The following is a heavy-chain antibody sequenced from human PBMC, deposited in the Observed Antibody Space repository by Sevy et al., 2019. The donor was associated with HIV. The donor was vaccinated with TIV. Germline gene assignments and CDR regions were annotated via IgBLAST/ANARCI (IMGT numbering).Heavy chain of an antibody. J-gene: IGHJ6*03. CDR3: ARGWFGDPYYYYYYMDV. D-gene: IGHD3-10*01. Sequence: ASVKVSCKASGYTFTSYGISWVRQAPGQGLEWMGWISAYNGNTNYAQKLQGRVTMTTDTSTSTAYMELRSLRSDDTAVYYCARGWFGDPYYYYYYMDVWGQGTTVTVSS. V-gene: IGHV1-18*04. CDR1: GYTFTSYG. CDR2: ISAYNGNT.